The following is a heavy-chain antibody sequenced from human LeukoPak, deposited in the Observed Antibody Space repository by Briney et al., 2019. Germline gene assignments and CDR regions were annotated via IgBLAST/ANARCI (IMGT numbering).Heavy chain of an antibody. CDR2: IYTSGSN. J-gene: IGHJ4*02. CDR1: GGSISSYY. V-gene: IGHV4-4*09. CDR3: ARRTYSSGWYYFDY. Sequence: SETLSLTCTVYGGSISSYYWSWIRHPPGKGLECIGYIYTSGSNNYNPSFKSRVTISVDTSKNQFSLKLSSVTAVDTAVYDCARRTYSSGWYYFDYWGQGTLVTVSS. D-gene: IGHD6-19*01.